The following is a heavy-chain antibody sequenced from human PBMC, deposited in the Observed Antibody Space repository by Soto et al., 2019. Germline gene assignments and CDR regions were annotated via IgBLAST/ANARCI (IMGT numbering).Heavy chain of an antibody. Sequence: GGSLRLSCAASGFTFSSYAMSWVRKAPGKGLEWVSAISGSGGSTYYADSVKGRFTITRDNSKNTLYLQMNSLRAEDTAVYYCTRAGNYRFDYWGQGTLVTVSS. J-gene: IGHJ4*02. CDR2: ISGSGGST. V-gene: IGHV3-23*01. CDR3: TRAGNYRFDY. CDR1: GFTFSSYA. D-gene: IGHD1-7*01.